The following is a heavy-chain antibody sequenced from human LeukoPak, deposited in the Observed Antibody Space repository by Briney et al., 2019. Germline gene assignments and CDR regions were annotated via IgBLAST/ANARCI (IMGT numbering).Heavy chain of an antibody. CDR1: GYTFTGYY. CDR3: ARASGGYYDFWSGYYGDFDY. V-gene: IGHV1-2*04. J-gene: IGHJ4*02. D-gene: IGHD3-3*01. Sequence: ASVKVSCKASGYTFTGYYMHWGRQPPGQGLGWMGGLTPTSVGTNYAQKFQGWVTMTRDTSISTAYMELSRLRSDDTAVYYCARASGGYYDFWSGYYGDFDYWGQGTLVTVSS. CDR2: LTPTSVGT.